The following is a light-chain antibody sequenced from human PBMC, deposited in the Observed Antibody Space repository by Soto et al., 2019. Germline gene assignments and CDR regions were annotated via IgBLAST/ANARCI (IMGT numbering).Light chain of an antibody. Sequence: DIQMTQSPPTLSASVGERVTITCRASQPISSWLAWYHQKPGKAPKLLIYDASNLESGVPSRFSGSGSGTEFTLTISSLQPDDFATYYCQHYYGFSRPFGQGTKVDIK. CDR3: QHYYGFSRP. CDR1: QPISSW. CDR2: DAS. V-gene: IGKV1-5*01. J-gene: IGKJ1*01.